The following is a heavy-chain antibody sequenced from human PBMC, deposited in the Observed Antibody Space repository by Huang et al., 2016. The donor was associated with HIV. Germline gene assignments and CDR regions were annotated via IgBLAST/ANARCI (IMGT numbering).Heavy chain of an antibody. CDR1: GYTFTSYA. J-gene: IGHJ4*02. Sequence: QVQLVQSGSELKKPGASVKVSCKASGYTFTSYAMNWGRQAPGQGLEWMRWSNTNTGNTAYAHGFTGRFVFSLDASVRTAYVQISSLKAEDTAVYYCASSPREVFGVFDYWGQGTLVTVSS. D-gene: IGHD3-3*01. CDR2: SNTNTGNT. V-gene: IGHV7-4-1*02. CDR3: ASSPREVFGVFDY.